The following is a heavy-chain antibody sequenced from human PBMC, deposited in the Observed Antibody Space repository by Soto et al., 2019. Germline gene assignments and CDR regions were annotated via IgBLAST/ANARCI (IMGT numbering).Heavy chain of an antibody. CDR3: PHRRRDNSNWYGGNFDY. J-gene: IGHJ4*02. CDR2: IYWDDDK. D-gene: IGHD6-13*01. V-gene: IGHV2-5*02. CDR1: GFSLTTSGVG. Sequence: QITLKESGPTLVKPTQTLTLTCTFSGFSLTTSGVGVGWIRQPPGKALEWLALIYWDDDKRYRPSLKSGLTITKDTSKNQVVLTMTNMDPVDTATYYCPHRRRDNSNWYGGNFDYWGQGTLVTVSS.